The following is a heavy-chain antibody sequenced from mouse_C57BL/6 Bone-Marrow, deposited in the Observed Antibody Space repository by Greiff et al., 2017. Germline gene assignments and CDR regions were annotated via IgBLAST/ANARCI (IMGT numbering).Heavy chain of an antibody. V-gene: IGHV1-69*01. CDR1: GYTFTSYW. CDR3: ARGVYDGYYAFDY. J-gene: IGHJ2*01. D-gene: IGHD2-3*01. CDR2: IDPSDSYT. Sequence: VQLQQPGAELVMPGASVKLSCKASGYTFTSYWMHWVKQRPGQGLEWIGEIDPSDSYTNYNQKFKGKSTLTVDKSSSTAYMQLSSLTSEDSAVYYCARGVYDGYYAFDYWGQGTTLTVSS.